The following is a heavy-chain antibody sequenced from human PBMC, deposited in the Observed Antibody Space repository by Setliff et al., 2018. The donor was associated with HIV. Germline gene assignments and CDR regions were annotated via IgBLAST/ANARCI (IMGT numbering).Heavy chain of an antibody. Sequence: PSETLSXXCTVSGGSNRATSYYWGWIRQPPGKGLEWIGEINHSGSTNYNPSLKNRVXISVDTSKNQFSLKLSSVTAADTALYYCARLNSYSSSRYFQHWXQGTLVTVSS. V-gene: IGHV4-39*07. CDR2: INHSGST. CDR1: GGSNRATSYY. D-gene: IGHD6-13*01. CDR3: ARLNSYSSSRYFQH. J-gene: IGHJ1*01.